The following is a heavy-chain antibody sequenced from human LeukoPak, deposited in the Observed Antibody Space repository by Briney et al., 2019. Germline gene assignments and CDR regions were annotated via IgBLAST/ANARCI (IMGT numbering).Heavy chain of an antibody. Sequence: SETLSLTCAVYGGSFSGYYWSWIRQPPGKGLEWIGEIKHSGSTNYNPSLKSRVTISVDTSKNQFSLKLSSVTAADTAVYYCARGHPRFWFDPWGQGTQVTVSS. J-gene: IGHJ5*02. CDR3: ARGHPRFWFDP. CDR2: IKHSGST. CDR1: GGSFSGYY. V-gene: IGHV4-34*01.